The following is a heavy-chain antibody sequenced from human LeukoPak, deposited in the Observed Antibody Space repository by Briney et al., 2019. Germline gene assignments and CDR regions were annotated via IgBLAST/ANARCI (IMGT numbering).Heavy chain of an antibody. CDR2: IYTSGST. Sequence: SETLSLTCTVSGGSISYFYWSWIRQPAGKGLEWIGRIYTSGSTNYNPSLKSRVTMSVDTSKKQFSLKLSSVTAADTAVYYCARVKRKYQLLKPLHETPSHYFDYWGQGTLVTVSS. D-gene: IGHD2-2*01. J-gene: IGHJ4*02. CDR3: ARVKRKYQLLKPLHETPSHYFDY. V-gene: IGHV4-4*07. CDR1: GGSISYFY.